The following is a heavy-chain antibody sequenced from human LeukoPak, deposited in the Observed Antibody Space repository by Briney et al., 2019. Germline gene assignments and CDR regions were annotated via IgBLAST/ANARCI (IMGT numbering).Heavy chain of an antibody. CDR2: IYPGDSDT. CDR1: GYSFTTYW. Sequence: GESLKISCKGSGYSFTTYWIGLVRQMPGKGLEWMGIIYPGDSDTRYSPSFQGQVSISADKSISTAYLQWSSLKASDTAMYYCARYTASHLDYWGQGALVTVSS. V-gene: IGHV5-51*01. CDR3: ARYTASHLDY. J-gene: IGHJ4*02. D-gene: IGHD1-26*01.